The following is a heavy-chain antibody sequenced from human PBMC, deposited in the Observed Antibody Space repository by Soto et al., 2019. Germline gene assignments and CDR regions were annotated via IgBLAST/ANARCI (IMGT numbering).Heavy chain of an antibody. J-gene: IGHJ6*02. Sequence: VASVKVSCKASGGTFSSYAISWVRQAPGQGLEWMGGIIPIFGTANYAQKFQGRVTITADESTSTAYMELSSLRSEDTAVYYCASSSSSQGYYGMDVWGQGTTVTVSS. CDR1: GGTFSSYA. D-gene: IGHD6-6*01. CDR2: IIPIFGTA. CDR3: ASSSSSQGYYGMDV. V-gene: IGHV1-69*13.